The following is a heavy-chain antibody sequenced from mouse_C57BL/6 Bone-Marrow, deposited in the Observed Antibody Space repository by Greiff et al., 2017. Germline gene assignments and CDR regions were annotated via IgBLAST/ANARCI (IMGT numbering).Heavy chain of an antibody. Sequence: DVQLQESGPGLVKPSQSLSLTCSVTGYSITSGYYWNWIRQFPGNKLEWMGYISYDGSNNYNPSLKNRISITRDTSKNQFFLKLNSVTTEDTATYYCARGGDLLWLRHWYFDVWGTGTTVTVSS. V-gene: IGHV3-6*01. CDR2: ISYDGSN. D-gene: IGHD2-2*01. CDR1: GYSITSGYY. J-gene: IGHJ1*03. CDR3: ARGGDLLWLRHWYFDV.